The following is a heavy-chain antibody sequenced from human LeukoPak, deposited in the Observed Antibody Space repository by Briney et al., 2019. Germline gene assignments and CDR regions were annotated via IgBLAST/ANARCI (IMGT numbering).Heavy chain of an antibody. J-gene: IGHJ3*02. D-gene: IGHD6-19*01. CDR2: IYSGGST. CDR3: ASSSGWYGDAFDI. V-gene: IGHV3-53*04. Sequence: GGSLRLSCAASGFTVSSNYMSWVRQAPGKGLEWVSVIYSGGSTYYADSVKGRFTVSRHNSKNTLYLQMNSLRAEDTAVYYCASSSGWYGDAFDIWGQGTMVTVSS. CDR1: GFTVSSNY.